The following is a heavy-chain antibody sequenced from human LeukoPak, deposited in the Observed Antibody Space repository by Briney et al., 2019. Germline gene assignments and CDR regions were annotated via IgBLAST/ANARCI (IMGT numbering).Heavy chain of an antibody. J-gene: IGHJ4*02. CDR3: ARGGVYYDT. CDR1: GGSISSGGYY. CDR2: ISYSGGT. Sequence: SETLSLTCTVSGGSISSGGYYWSWIRQHPGTGLEWIVYISYSGGTYYNPSLMSRVTISVDTSKSQFSLKLSSVTAADTAVYYCARGGVYYDTWGQGSLVTVSS. D-gene: IGHD3-22*01. V-gene: IGHV4-31*03.